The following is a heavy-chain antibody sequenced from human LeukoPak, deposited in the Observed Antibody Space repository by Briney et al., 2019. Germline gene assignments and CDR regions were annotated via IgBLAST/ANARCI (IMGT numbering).Heavy chain of an antibody. D-gene: IGHD6-19*01. V-gene: IGHV4-34*01. J-gene: IGHJ5*02. CDR1: GGSFSGYY. Sequence: SETLSLTCAVYGGSFSGYYWSWIRQPPGKGLEWIGEINHSGSTNYNPSLKSRVTISVDTSKNQFSLKLSSVTAADTAVCYCASRDIAVAGIGFDPWGQGTLVTVSS. CDR3: ASRDIAVAGIGFDP. CDR2: INHSGST.